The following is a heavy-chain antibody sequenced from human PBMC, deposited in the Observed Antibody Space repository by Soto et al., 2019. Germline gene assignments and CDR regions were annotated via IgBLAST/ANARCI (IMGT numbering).Heavy chain of an antibody. CDR1: GFTFSDHH. D-gene: IGHD1-26*01. CDR2: TRNKGNSYTT. Sequence: EVQLVESGGALVQPGGSLRLSCAASGFTFSDHHMDWVRQAPGKGLEWVGRTRNKGNSYTTEYAASVKGRFTISRDESPTSLYLQKNRQKTGVSAVYSCACVGATRASWGQGTLVTVSS. CDR3: ACVGATRAS. J-gene: IGHJ5*02. V-gene: IGHV3-72*01.